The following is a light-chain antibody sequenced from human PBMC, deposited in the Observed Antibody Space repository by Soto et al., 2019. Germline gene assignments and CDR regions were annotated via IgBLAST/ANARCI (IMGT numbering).Light chain of an antibody. J-gene: IGLJ1*01. V-gene: IGLV2-14*01. CDR3: SSYTSSVAHV. CDR1: SSDIGGCNS. Sequence: QSALTQPASVSGSPGQSITISCTGTSSDIGGCNSVSWYQQHPGKAPKLMIYEVSNRPSGISNRFSGSKSGNTASLTISGLQAEDEADYYCSSYTSSVAHVFGTGAKVTVL. CDR2: EVS.